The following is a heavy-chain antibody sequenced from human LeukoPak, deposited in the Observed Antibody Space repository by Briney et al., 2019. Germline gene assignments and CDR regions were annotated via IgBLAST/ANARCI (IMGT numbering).Heavy chain of an antibody. D-gene: IGHD3-10*01. CDR2: LTGDRGST. V-gene: IGHV3-23*01. J-gene: IGHJ4*02. CDR3: AKDAVAPGSGGDYFDY. CDR1: GFTFTNSA. Sequence: GGSLRLSCAASGFTFTNSAMSWVRQAPGKGLEWVSVLTGDRGSTYYADFVKGRFTISRDNSKNTLSLQMNSLRAEDTAIYYCAKDAVAPGSGGDYFDYWGQGTLVTVSS.